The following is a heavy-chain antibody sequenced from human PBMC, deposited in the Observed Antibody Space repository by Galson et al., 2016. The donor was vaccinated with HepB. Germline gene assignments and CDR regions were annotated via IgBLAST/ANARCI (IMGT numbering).Heavy chain of an antibody. CDR3: ACNRRGVFLLDC. CDR1: GVTFSSLS. V-gene: IGHV3-48*01. CDR2: LPSEXNIK. D-gene: IGHD3-10*01. J-gene: IGHJ4*02. Sequence: SLRLSCAVSGVTFSSLSMNWVRQAPGKGLEWVSYLPSEXNIKHYAVSVRGRFTISRDNAKNSLYLQMNSLRVEDTAVYYCACNRRGVFLLDCWGQGTLVTASS.